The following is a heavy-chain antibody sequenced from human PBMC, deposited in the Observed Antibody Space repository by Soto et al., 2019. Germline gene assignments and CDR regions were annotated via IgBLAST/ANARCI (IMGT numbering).Heavy chain of an antibody. D-gene: IGHD1-1*01. CDR2: ISYDGSNK. CDR1: GFTFSSYA. CDR3: ARDYNRWDWKGPFDY. V-gene: IGHV3-30*04. Sequence: GGSLRLSCAASGFTFSSYAMHWVRQAPGKGLEWVAVISYDGSNKYYADSVKGRFNISRDNSKNTLYLQMNSLRAEDTAVYYCARDYNRWDWKGPFDYWGQGTLVTVSS. J-gene: IGHJ4*02.